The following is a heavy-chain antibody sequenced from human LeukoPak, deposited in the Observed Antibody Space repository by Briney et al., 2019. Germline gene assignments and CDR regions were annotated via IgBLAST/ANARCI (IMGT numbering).Heavy chain of an antibody. V-gene: IGHV1-8*01. CDR1: GYTFTSYD. J-gene: IGHJ6*03. CDR3: ARGKSPHRGYQLLWGYYYYYMDV. CDR2: MNPNSGNT. D-gene: IGHD2-2*01. Sequence: ASVKVSCKASGYTFTSYDINWVRQANGQGLEWMGWMNPNSGNTGYAQKFQGRVTMTRNTSISTAYMELSSLRSEDTAVYYCARGKSPHRGYQLLWGYYYYYMDVWGKGTTVTISS.